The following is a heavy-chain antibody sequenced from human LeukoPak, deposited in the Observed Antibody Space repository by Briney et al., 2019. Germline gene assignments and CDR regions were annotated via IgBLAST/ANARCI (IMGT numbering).Heavy chain of an antibody. CDR1: GYTFTSYG. D-gene: IGHD4-23*01. J-gene: IGHJ4*02. CDR3: ARGGGRSTVVPVSFDY. CDR2: ISAYNGNT. V-gene: IGHV1-18*01. Sequence: GASVKVSCKASGYTFTSYGISWVRQAPGQGLEWMGWISAYNGNTNYAQKLQGRVTMTTDTSTSTAYMELRSLRSNDTAVHYCARGGGRSTVVPVSFDYWGQGTLVTVSS.